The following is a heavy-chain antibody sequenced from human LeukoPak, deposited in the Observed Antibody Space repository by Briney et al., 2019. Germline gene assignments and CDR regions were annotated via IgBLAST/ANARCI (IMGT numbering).Heavy chain of an antibody. Sequence: PSETLSLTCAVYGGSSSGYYWSWIRQPPGKGLEWIGEINHSGSTNYNPSLKSRVTISVDTSKNQFSLKLSSVTAADTAVYYCASQKYSAYYFDYWGQGTLVTVSS. CDR1: GGSSSGYY. D-gene: IGHD2-15*01. CDR3: ASQKYSAYYFDY. CDR2: INHSGST. J-gene: IGHJ4*02. V-gene: IGHV4-34*01.